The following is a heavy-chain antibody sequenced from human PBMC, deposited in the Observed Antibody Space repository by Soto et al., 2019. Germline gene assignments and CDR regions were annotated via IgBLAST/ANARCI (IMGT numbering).Heavy chain of an antibody. Sequence: QVHLVQSGAEVKKPGSSVKVSCKASRDTFSKYAFNWVRQAPGQGLEWMGWIIPIFDSRNYAEKFQGRVTITADESMSTAYMELRSLRFEDTAVYYCARGETYLGVWGQGTTVTVSS. CDR2: IIPIFDSR. CDR3: ARGETYLGV. V-gene: IGHV1-69*01. J-gene: IGHJ6*02. CDR1: RDTFSKYA. D-gene: IGHD3-16*01.